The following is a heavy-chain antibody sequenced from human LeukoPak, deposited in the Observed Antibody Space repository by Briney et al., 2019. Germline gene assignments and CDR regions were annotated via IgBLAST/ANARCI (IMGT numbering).Heavy chain of an antibody. D-gene: IGHD3-9*01. CDR3: ARGALRYSDY. V-gene: IGHV3-48*02. J-gene: IGHJ4*02. Sequence: GGSLRLSCAASGFTFSSYAMSWVRQAPGKGLEWVSSISSSSSAIYYAASVKGRFTISRDNAKNSLYLQMNSLRDEDTAVYYRARGALRYSDYWGQGTLVTVSS. CDR2: ISSSSSAI. CDR1: GFTFSSYA.